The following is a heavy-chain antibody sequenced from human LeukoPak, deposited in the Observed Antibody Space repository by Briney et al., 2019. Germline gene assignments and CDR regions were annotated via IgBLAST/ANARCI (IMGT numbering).Heavy chain of an antibody. D-gene: IGHD4-23*01. Sequence: GGSLRLSCAASGFTFSSYAMHWVRQALGKGLEWVAVISYDGSNKYYADSVKGRFTISRDNSKNTLYLQMNSLRAEDTAVYYCARAVARPYNWFDPWGQGTLVTVSS. V-gene: IGHV3-30-3*01. CDR3: ARAVARPYNWFDP. J-gene: IGHJ5*02. CDR1: GFTFSSYA. CDR2: ISYDGSNK.